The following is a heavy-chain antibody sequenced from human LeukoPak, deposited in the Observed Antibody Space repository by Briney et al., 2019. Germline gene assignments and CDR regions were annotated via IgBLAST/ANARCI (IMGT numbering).Heavy chain of an antibody. V-gene: IGHV3-48*01. CDR1: GFTFSSYS. D-gene: IGHD4-17*01. J-gene: IGHJ4*02. CDR3: AREPATYDYGDYVGLNY. Sequence: GGSLRLSCAASGFTFSSYSTNWVRQAPGKGLEWVSYISSSSSTIYYADSVKGRFTISRDNAKNSLYLQMNSLRAEDTAVYYCAREPATYDYGDYVGLNYWGQGTLVTVSS. CDR2: ISSSSSTI.